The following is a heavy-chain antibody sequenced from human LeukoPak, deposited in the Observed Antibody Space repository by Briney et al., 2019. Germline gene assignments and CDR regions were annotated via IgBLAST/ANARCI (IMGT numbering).Heavy chain of an antibody. V-gene: IGHV1-69*13. J-gene: IGHJ6*03. D-gene: IGHD6-13*01. CDR2: IIPIFSTP. Sequence: GASVKVSCKASGGTFSSYAISWVRQAPGQGLEWMGGIIPIFSTPNYAQKFQGRVTINADESTSTAYMELSSLRSEDTAVYYCGRCIPAAGRVNCYYMDVWGTGTTVTISS. CDR1: GGTFSSYA. CDR3: GRCIPAAGRVNCYYMDV.